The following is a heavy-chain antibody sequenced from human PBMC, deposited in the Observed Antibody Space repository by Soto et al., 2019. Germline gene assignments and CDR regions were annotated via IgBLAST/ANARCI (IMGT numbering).Heavy chain of an antibody. J-gene: IGHJ4*02. CDR2: ISSSGSTI. V-gene: IGHV3-48*03. D-gene: IGHD6-6*01. CDR3: ARDDNNGQLVLFDY. Sequence: EVQLVESGGGLVQPGGSLRLSCAASGFTVSSYEMNWVRQAPGKGLEWVSYISSSGSTIYYADSVKGRFTISRDNAKNSLYLQMNSLRAEDTAVYYCARDDNNGQLVLFDYWGQGTLVTVSS. CDR1: GFTVSSYE.